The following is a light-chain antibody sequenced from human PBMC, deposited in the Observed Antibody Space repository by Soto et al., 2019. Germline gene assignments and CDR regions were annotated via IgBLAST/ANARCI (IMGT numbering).Light chain of an antibody. CDR1: TSNIGINS. CDR2: DNN. J-gene: IGLJ2*01. CDR3: GTWDSSLSAVV. V-gene: IGLV1-51*01. Sequence: QSVLTQPPSVSAAPGQKVTISCSGSTSNIGINSVSWYQQLPGTAPKLLIFDNNKRPSGIPDRFSGSKSGTSATLGITGLQTGDEADYYCGTWDSSLSAVVFGGGTQLTVL.